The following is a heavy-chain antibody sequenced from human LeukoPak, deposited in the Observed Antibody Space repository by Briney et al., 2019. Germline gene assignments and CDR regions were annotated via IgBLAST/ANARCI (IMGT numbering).Heavy chain of an antibody. J-gene: IGHJ4*02. Sequence: SETLSLTCTVSGGSISSSSYYWGWIRQPPGKGLEWIGSIYYSGSTYYNPSLKSRVTISVDTSKNQFSLKLSSVTAADTAVYYCARHPTSRGYSYGYPPNYFDYWGQGTLVTVSS. V-gene: IGHV4-39*01. CDR1: GGSISSSSYY. D-gene: IGHD5-18*01. CDR2: IYYSGST. CDR3: ARHPTSRGYSYGYPPNYFDY.